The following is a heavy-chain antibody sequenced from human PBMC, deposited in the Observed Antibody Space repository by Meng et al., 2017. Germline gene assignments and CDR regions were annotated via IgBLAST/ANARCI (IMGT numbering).Heavy chain of an antibody. CDR2: IYWDDDK. D-gene: IGHD3-3*01. V-gene: IGHV2-5*02. CDR3: AHSKKTYYDFWSGYLGYYFDY. Sequence: LKGPVPTLVKPPQTPTLTCTFSGFSLSTSGVGVGWIRQPPGKALEWLALIYWDDDKRYSPSLKSRLTITKDTSKNQVVLTMTNMDPVDTATYYCAHSKKTYYDFWSGYLGYYFDYWGQGTLVTVSS. J-gene: IGHJ4*02. CDR1: GFSLSTSGVG.